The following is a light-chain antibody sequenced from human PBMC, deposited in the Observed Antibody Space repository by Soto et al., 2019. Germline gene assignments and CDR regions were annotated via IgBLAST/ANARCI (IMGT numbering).Light chain of an antibody. CDR2: AAS. CDR1: QSISSY. J-gene: IGKJ5*01. CDR3: QQSYSTPRIT. V-gene: IGKV1-39*01. Sequence: DIQMTQSPSSLSASVGDXXXXXXXXSQSISSYLNWYQQKPGKAPKLLIYAASSLQSGVPSRFSGSGSGTDFTLTISSLQPEDFATYYCQQSYSTPRITFGQGTRLEIK.